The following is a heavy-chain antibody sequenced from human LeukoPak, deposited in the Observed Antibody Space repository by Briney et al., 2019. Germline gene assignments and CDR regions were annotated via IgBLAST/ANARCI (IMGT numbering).Heavy chain of an antibody. D-gene: IGHD3-10*01. V-gene: IGHV4-59*08. CDR2: IYYNGIT. CDR3: ARQRRYYCKDSVHYPVYYFDS. Sequence: PSETLSLTCSVSGASLSNYYWNWIRQPPGRGLEWIGFIYYNGITNYNPSLETPTTISIDTSSKQVSLKLSSVTAADTAVYFCARQRRYYCKDSVHYPVYYFDSWGQGTQVTVSA. CDR1: GASLSNYY. J-gene: IGHJ4*02.